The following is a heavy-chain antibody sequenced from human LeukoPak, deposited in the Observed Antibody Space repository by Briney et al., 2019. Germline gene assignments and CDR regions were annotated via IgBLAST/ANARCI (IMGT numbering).Heavy chain of an antibody. V-gene: IGHV1-18*04. J-gene: IGHJ4*02. CDR1: GYTFTGYY. CDR3: ARGDRIVPAAMILLKY. D-gene: IGHD2-2*01. Sequence: ASVKVSCKASGYTFTGYYMHWVRQAPGQGLEWMGWISAYNGNTNYAQKIQGRVTMTTDTSTNTAYMELRSLRSDDTAVYYCARGDRIVPAAMILLKYWGQGTLVTVSS. CDR2: ISAYNGNT.